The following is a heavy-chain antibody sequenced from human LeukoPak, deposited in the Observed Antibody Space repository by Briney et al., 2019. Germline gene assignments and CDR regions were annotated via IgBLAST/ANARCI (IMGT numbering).Heavy chain of an antibody. CDR1: GFTFSSYA. CDR2: ISYDGSNK. D-gene: IGHD3-22*01. V-gene: IGHV3-30*04. Sequence: PGGSLRLSCAASGFTFSSYAMHWVRQAPGKGLEWVAVISYDGSNKYYADSVKGRFTISRDNSKNTLYLQMNSLRAEDTAVYYCARRGYYYDSSGYYLGGFDYWGQGTLVTVSS. J-gene: IGHJ4*02. CDR3: ARRGYYYDSSGYYLGGFDY.